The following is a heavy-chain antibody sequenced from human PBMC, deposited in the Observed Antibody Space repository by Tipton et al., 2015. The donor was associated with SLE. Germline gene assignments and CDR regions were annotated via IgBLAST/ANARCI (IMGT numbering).Heavy chain of an antibody. CDR2: IYYSGST. CDR3: ARGATSSWDY. Sequence: TLSLTCTVSGGSISSSSYYWGWIRQPSGKGLEWIGSIYYSGSTYYNPSLKSRVTISVDTSKNQFSLKLSSVTAADTAVYYCARGATSSWDYWGQGTLVTVSS. J-gene: IGHJ4*02. V-gene: IGHV4-39*07. D-gene: IGHD6-13*01. CDR1: GGSISSSSYY.